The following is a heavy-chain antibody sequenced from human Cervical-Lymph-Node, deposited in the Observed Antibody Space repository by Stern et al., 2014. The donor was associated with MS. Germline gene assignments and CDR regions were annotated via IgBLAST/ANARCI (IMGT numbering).Heavy chain of an antibody. Sequence: VQLVETGAEVKKPGASVKVSCKASGYTFTSYGISWVRQAPGQGLEWMGWNSCSNGYANYAQKLQGRITETTNPSTSTAFMELRSLRSDDTAVYYCARGLLGSENAFDILGQGTMVTVSS. CDR2: NSCSNGYA. V-gene: IGHV1-18*01. CDR3: ARGLLGSENAFDI. D-gene: IGHD2-15*01. J-gene: IGHJ3*02. CDR1: GYTFTSYG.